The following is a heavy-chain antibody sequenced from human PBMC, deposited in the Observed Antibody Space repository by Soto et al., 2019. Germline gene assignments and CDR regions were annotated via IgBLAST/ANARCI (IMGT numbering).Heavy chain of an antibody. CDR3: ERVVYFDRSAYGL. V-gene: IGHV3-21*01. D-gene: IGHD3-22*01. CDR1: GFSFSGYN. J-gene: IGHJ3*01. CDR2: ISGDSNYI. Sequence: XVSLRLYCAASGFSFSGYNMNWVRQAPGKGLEWVSSISGDSNYIYYADSVQGRFTISRDNAKNSVYLQMNSLRAEDTAVYYCERVVYFDRSAYGLWGQGTMVTVSS.